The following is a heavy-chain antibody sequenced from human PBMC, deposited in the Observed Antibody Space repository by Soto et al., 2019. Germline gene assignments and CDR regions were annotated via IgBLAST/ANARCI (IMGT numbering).Heavy chain of an antibody. CDR3: ARPLWRDDYNWGYFDL. Sequence: QVQLVESGGGVVQPGRSLRLSCAASGFTFSNYAMHWVHQAPGKGLEWVAVISYDGSNKYYADSVKGRFTISRDSSKNTLYLQMNSLRTEDTAVYYCARPLWRDDYNWGYFDLWGRGTLVTVSS. CDR2: ISYDGSNK. J-gene: IGHJ2*01. D-gene: IGHD4-4*01. V-gene: IGHV3-30-3*01. CDR1: GFTFSNYA.